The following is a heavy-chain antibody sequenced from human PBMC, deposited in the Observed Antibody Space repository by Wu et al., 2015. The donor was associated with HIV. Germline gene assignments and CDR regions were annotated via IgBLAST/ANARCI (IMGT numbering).Heavy chain of an antibody. V-gene: IGHV1-8*01. Sequence: QVQLVQSGAEVKKPGASVKVSCKASGYTFTNFDINWVRLATGQGLEYMGWMSPSSGDTGYAQKFQGRLTMTRNTSTNTAYMELSSLRSEDTAVYYCARGLDSSSVLWGQGTLVTVSS. CDR2: MSPSSGDT. J-gene: IGHJ4*02. CDR3: ARGLDSSSVL. CDR1: GYTFTNFD. D-gene: IGHD6-6*01.